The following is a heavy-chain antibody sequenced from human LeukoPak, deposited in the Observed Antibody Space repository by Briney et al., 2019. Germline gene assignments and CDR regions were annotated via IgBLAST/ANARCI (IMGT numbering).Heavy chain of an antibody. Sequence: QAGGSLRLSCAAPGFTVSNNYMSWVRQAPGKGLEWVSVIHSGGTTNYADSVQGRFTISRDNSKTTVYLHMNSLRAEDTAVYYCARDSDSGYGPFASWGQGTLVTVSS. J-gene: IGHJ4*02. CDR2: IHSGGTT. D-gene: IGHD5-12*01. V-gene: IGHV3-53*01. CDR1: GFTVSNNY. CDR3: ARDSDSGYGPFAS.